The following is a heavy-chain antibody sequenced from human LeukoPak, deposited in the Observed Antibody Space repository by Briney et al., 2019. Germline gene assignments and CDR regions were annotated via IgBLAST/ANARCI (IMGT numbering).Heavy chain of an antibody. J-gene: IGHJ1*01. CDR1: GFTFSDYY. Sequence: GSLRLSCAASGFTFSDYYMSWIRQAPGKGLEWIGYIYYSGSTNYNPSLKSRVTISVDTSKNQFSLKLSSVTAADTAVYYCASCSGGSCYPASVYFQHWGQGTLVTVSS. CDR2: IYYSGST. CDR3: ASCSGGSCYPASVYFQH. D-gene: IGHD2-15*01. V-gene: IGHV4-59*01.